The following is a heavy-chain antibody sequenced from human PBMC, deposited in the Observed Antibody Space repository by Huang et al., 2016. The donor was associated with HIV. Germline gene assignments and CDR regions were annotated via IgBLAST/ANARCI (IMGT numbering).Heavy chain of an antibody. CDR2: INPKRGGT. J-gene: IGHJ4*02. Sequence: QVQLVQSGAAVKNPGASVRVSCKASGYTFTDSKIPWVRQAPGQGLEWMGWINPKRGGTIYAQRVQCRITMTRDTTISTVHMDLRRIQSDDTAVYFCARDWSFGSSTSPADWGQGTLVTVSS. CDR3: ARDWSFGSSTSPAD. V-gene: IGHV1-2*02. CDR1: GYTFTDSK. D-gene: IGHD6-6*01.